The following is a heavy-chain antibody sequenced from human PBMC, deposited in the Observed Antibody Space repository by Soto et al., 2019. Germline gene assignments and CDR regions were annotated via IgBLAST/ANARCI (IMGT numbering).Heavy chain of an antibody. Sequence: GGSLRLSCAASGFTFSSYAMSWVRQAPGKGLEWVSAISGSGGSTYYADSVKGRFTISRDNSKNTLYLQMNSLRAEDTAVYYCAKDRVTIFGVAPDASDSWAQGTMVTFSS. D-gene: IGHD3-3*01. CDR3: AKDRVTIFGVAPDASDS. CDR2: ISGSGGST. V-gene: IGHV3-23*01. CDR1: GFTFSSYA. J-gene: IGHJ3*02.